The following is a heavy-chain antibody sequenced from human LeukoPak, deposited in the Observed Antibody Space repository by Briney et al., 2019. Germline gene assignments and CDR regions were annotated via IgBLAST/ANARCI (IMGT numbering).Heavy chain of an antibody. CDR1: GFTFSSYA. Sequence: GGSLRLSCSASGFTFSSYAMHWVRQAPGKGLEYVSAMSSNGGSTYYADSVKGRFTISRDNSRNTLSLQMSSLRAEDTAVYYCARELVRYFDWPILRGPSDAFDIWGQGTMVTVSS. D-gene: IGHD3-9*01. J-gene: IGHJ3*02. CDR2: MSSNGGST. V-gene: IGHV3-64D*09. CDR3: ARELVRYFDWPILRGPSDAFDI.